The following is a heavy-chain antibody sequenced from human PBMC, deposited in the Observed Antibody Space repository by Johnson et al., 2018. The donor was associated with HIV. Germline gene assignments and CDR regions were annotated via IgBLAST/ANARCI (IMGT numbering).Heavy chain of an antibody. J-gene: IGHJ3*02. Sequence: QVQLVESGGGVVQPGRSLKIYCAVSEFTFSNYAMHWVRLAPGKGLQWVAVISYDGKNKYYADSVRGRFTISRDISKNTLYLQMDSLRPDDTSLYYCARGRKDIEAADGLDNDGFDMWGQWTLVTVS. CDR2: ISYDGKNK. CDR3: ARGRKDIEAADGLDNDGFDM. D-gene: IGHD6-13*01. CDR1: EFTFSNYA. V-gene: IGHV3-30*04.